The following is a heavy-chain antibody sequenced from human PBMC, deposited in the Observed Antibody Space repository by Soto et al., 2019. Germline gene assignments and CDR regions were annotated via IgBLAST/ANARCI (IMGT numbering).Heavy chain of an antibody. CDR3: ARPSSSSDYYGMDV. D-gene: IGHD6-6*01. CDR1: GGTFSGYA. J-gene: IGHJ6*02. V-gene: IGHV1-69*06. CDR2: IIPIFGTA. Sequence: ASVKVSCKASGGTFSGYAISWVRQAPGQGLEWMGGIIPIFGTANYAQKFQGRVTITADKSTSTAYMELSSLRPEDAAVYYCARPSSSSDYYGMDVWGQGTTVTVSS.